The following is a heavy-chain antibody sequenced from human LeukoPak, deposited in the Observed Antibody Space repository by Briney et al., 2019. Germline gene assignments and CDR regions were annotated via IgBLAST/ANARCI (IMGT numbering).Heavy chain of an antibody. CDR1: GDSISSYY. V-gene: IGHV4-59*08. CDR2: IYHSGNT. D-gene: IGHD2-21*02. CDR3: ARSIIVVVAAGALDI. J-gene: IGHJ3*02. Sequence: SETLSLTCTVSGDSISSYYWSWIRQPPGKGLEWIGYIYHSGNTNSNPSLRSRVTISVDTTKNQFSLKLSSVTAADTAVYYCARSIIVVVAAGALDIWGQGTMVTVSS.